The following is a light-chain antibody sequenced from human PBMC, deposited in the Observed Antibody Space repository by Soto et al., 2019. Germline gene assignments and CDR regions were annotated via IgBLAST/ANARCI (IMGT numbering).Light chain of an antibody. CDR3: QQFNSYPIT. V-gene: IGKV3-15*01. Sequence: EVLMTQSPATLSLSPGERATLSCWASETVATNLAWYQQKPGQAPRLLISGASTRAAGISDRFRGSGSGTEFTLTISSLRSDDFATYYCQQFNSYPITFGQGTRLEIK. CDR2: GAS. CDR1: ETVATN. J-gene: IGKJ5*01.